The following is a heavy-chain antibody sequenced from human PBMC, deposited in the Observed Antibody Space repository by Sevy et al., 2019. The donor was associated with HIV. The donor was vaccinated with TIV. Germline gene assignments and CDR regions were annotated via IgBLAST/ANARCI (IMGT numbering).Heavy chain of an antibody. D-gene: IGHD2-21*02. CDR3: ARESGSDWYLDS. J-gene: IGHJ4*02. V-gene: IGHV3-33*01. Sequence: GGSLRLSCAASGFTFSNKGMHWVRQAPGKGLEWVAVIWYDGSNKYYGDSVKGRFTISRDNSKNTLYLQMNSLGVEDTATYYCARESGSDWYLDSWGQGTLVTVSS. CDR1: GFTFSNKG. CDR2: IWYDGSNK.